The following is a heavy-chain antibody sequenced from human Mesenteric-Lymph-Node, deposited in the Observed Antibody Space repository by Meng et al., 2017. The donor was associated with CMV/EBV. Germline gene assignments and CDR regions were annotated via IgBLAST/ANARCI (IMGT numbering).Heavy chain of an antibody. J-gene: IGHJ6*02. CDR3: AVAATPEGYYYGMDV. D-gene: IGHD2-15*01. V-gene: IGHV3-30*02. Sequence: GESLKISCAASGFTFSSYGMHWVRQAPGKGLEWVAFIRYDGSNKYYADSVKGRFTISRDNSKNTLYLQMNSLRAEDTAVYYCAVAATPEGYYYGMDVWGQGTTVTVSS. CDR2: IRYDGSNK. CDR1: GFTFSSYG.